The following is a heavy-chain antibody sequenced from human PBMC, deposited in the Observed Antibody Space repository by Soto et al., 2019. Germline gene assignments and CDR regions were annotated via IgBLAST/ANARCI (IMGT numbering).Heavy chain of an antibody. D-gene: IGHD6-19*01. CDR1: GYTFTSYD. J-gene: IGHJ1*01. CDR3: VVSRSWWAFHD. V-gene: IGHV1-3*01. CDR2: INVINGNA. Sequence: VPGKVSSKASGYTFTSYDMHWVRQAPGQRLEWTRRINVINGNAYYSQRHPGRATYTRDTSASPGYMDLSRLISGGTAVYYCVVSRSWWAFHDWGQGPVVTVGS.